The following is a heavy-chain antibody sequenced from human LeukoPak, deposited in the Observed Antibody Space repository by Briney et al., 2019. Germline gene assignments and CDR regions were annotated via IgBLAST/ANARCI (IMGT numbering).Heavy chain of an antibody. Sequence: PSETLSLTCTVSGYSISGGYYWGWIRQPPGKGLVWMGNIYYSGSTNFNPSLKSRSNISVDTSKNQSSQKLSSVTAADTAVYYGARDYDFWAGYHAFDMWGQGTLVTVSS. CDR2: IYYSGST. D-gene: IGHD3-3*01. CDR3: ARDYDFWAGYHAFDM. V-gene: IGHV4-38-2*02. CDR1: GYSISGGYY. J-gene: IGHJ3*02.